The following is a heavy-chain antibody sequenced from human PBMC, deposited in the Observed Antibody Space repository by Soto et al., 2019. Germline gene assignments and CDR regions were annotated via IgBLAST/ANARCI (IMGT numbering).Heavy chain of an antibody. CDR2: IKSKSDGATT. V-gene: IGHV3-15*07. J-gene: IGHJ4*02. CDR3: STDGSYLTTVTFEY. CDR1: GFSFSNAW. D-gene: IGHD4-4*01. Sequence: GGSLRLSCAVSGFSFSNAWMNWVRQTPGKGLEWVGRIKSKSDGATTDLAAPVKGRFTISRDDSRNTLFLQMTRLKTEDTGVYWCSTDGSYLTTVTFEYWGQGTQVTVSS.